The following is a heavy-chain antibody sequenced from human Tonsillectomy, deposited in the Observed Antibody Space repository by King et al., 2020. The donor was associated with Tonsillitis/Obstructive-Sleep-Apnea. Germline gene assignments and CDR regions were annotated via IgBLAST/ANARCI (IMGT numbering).Heavy chain of an antibody. CDR1: GYTFTSYA. CDR2: ISAYNGNT. D-gene: IGHD4-17*01. J-gene: IGHJ5*02. Sequence: QLVQSGAEVKKPGASVKVSCKASGYTFTSYAFSWGRQAPGQGLEWMVWISAYNGNTNSSQNLQGKVTMTTDTSTTTAYMELRSLRSDGTAVFYCARGDVFDDGDWLDPWGQGTLVTVPS. V-gene: IGHV1-18*01. CDR3: ARGDVFDDGDWLDP.